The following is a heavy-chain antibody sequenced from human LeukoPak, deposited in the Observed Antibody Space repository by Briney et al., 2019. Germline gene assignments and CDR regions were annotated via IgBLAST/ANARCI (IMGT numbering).Heavy chain of an antibody. V-gene: IGHV1-2*02. CDR2: INPNSGGT. D-gene: IGHD3-16*02. CDR1: GYTFTGYY. Sequence: ASVKVSCKASGYTFTGYYMHWVRQAPGQGLEWMGWINPNSGGTNYAQKFQGRVTMTRDTSISTAYMELRSLRSDDTAVYYCARSLPGDYVWGSYRADAFDIWGQGTMVTVSS. J-gene: IGHJ3*02. CDR3: ARSLPGDYVWGSYRADAFDI.